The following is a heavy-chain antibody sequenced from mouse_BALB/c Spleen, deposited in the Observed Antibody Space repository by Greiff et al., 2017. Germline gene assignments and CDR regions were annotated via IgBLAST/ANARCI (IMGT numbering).Heavy chain of an antibody. D-gene: IGHD1-1*01. CDR2: FYPGSGSI. CDR1: GYTFTEYI. Sequence: VKVVESGAELVKPGASVKLSCKASGYTFTEYIIHWVKQRSGQGLEWIGWFYPGSGSIKYNEKFKDKATLTADKSSSTVYMELSRLTSEDSAVYFCARHEADYGSSSYWYFDVWGAGTTVTVSS. J-gene: IGHJ1*01. V-gene: IGHV1-62-2*01. CDR3: ARHEADYGSSSYWYFDV.